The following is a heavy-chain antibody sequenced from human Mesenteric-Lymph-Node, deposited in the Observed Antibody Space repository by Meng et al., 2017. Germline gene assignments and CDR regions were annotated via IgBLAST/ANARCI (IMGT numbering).Heavy chain of an antibody. CDR3: ARVSGDSSGYYPRIDY. D-gene: IGHD3-22*01. J-gene: IGHJ4*02. Sequence: GSLRLSCAVYGGSFSGYYWSWIRQPPGKGLEWIGYIYYSGSTNYNPSLKSRVTISVDTSKNQFSLKLSSVTAADTAVYYCARVSGDSSGYYPRIDYWGQGTLVTVSS. V-gene: IGHV4-59*01. CDR1: GGSFSGYY. CDR2: IYYSGST.